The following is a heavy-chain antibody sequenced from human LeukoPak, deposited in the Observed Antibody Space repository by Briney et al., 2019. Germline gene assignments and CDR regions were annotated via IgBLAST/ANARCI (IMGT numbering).Heavy chain of an antibody. J-gene: IGHJ4*02. CDR1: GGSIGSYY. D-gene: IGHD1-26*01. Sequence: SETLSLTCTVSGGSIGSYYWSWIRQPPGKGLEWIGEINHSGSTNYNPSLKSRVTISVDTSKNQFSLKLSSVTAADTAVYYCARLYGGSYIYWGQGTLVTVSS. CDR3: ARLYGGSYIY. V-gene: IGHV4-34*01. CDR2: INHSGST.